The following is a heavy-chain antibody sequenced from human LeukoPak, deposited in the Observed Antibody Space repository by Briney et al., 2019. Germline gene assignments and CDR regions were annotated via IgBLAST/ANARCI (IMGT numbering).Heavy chain of an antibody. V-gene: IGHV3-48*01. CDR3: ARGSYDYVWGSYRWKY. J-gene: IGHJ4*02. Sequence: GGSLRLSCAASGFTFSSYSMNWVRQAPGKGLEWVSYISSSSSTIYYAGSVKGRFTISRDNAKNSLYLQMNSLRAEDTAVYYCARGSYDYVWGSYRWKYWGQGTLVTVSS. D-gene: IGHD3-16*02. CDR2: ISSSSSTI. CDR1: GFTFSSYS.